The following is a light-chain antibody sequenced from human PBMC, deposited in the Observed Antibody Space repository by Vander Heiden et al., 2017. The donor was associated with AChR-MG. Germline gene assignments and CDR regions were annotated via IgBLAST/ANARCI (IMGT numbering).Light chain of an antibody. CDR1: QRISDY. CDR2: DAS. V-gene: IGKV1-39*01. Sequence: IPLTPSPSSLSASVASPVPLTFRARQRISDYLNWYQQKPGKAPKLLIYDASTLQSGVPSRFSGSGSGTAFTLTISSLQPEDFATYYCQQSYRTPLTFGGGAKVDIK. J-gene: IGKJ4*01. CDR3: QQSYRTPLT.